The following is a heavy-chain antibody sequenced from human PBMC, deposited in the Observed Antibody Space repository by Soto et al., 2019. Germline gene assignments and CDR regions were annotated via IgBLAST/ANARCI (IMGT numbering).Heavy chain of an antibody. CDR3: AHSSSSWYEHYFDY. D-gene: IGHD6-13*01. Sequence: QITLKESGPTLVKPTQTLTLTCTFSGFSLSTSGVGVGWIRQPPGTALEWLALIYWNDDKRYSPSLKSRLTITKDTSKNKVVLTMTNMDPVDTATYYCAHSSSSWYEHYFDYWGQGTLVTVSS. CDR1: GFSLSTSGVG. V-gene: IGHV2-5*01. CDR2: IYWNDDK. J-gene: IGHJ4*02.